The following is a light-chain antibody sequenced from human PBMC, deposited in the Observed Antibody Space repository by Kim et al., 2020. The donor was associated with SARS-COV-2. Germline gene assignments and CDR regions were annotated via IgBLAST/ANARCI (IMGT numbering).Light chain of an antibody. Sequence: QSALTQPASVSGSPGQSITISCTGTSSDIGSYNLVSWYQQHPGKVPKLMIYEVTKRPSGVSNRFSGSKSGNTASLTISGLQADDEADYYCCSYAGIRVFGGGTQVTVL. CDR2: EVT. J-gene: IGLJ2*01. CDR1: SSDIGSYNL. V-gene: IGLV2-23*02. CDR3: CSYAGIRV.